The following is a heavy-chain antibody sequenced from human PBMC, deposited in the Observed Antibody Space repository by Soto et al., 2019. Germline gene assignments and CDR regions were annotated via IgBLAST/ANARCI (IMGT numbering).Heavy chain of an antibody. V-gene: IGHV4-30-4*01. CDR2: IYYSGST. D-gene: IGHD2-8*01. CDR1: GGSISSGDYY. J-gene: IGHJ4*02. CDR3: ASSGYCTNGVCYEFDY. Sequence: PSETLSLTCTVSGGSISSGDYYWSWIRQPPGKGLEWIGYIYYSGSTYYNPSLKSRVTISVDTSKNQFSLKLSSVTAADTAVYYCASSGYCTNGVCYEFDYWGQGTQVTV.